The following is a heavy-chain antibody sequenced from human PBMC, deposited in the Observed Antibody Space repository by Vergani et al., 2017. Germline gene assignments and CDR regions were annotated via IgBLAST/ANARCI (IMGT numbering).Heavy chain of an antibody. CDR1: GFTFSHYS. J-gene: IGHJ3*02. CDR2: ISGSSSYI. Sequence: EVQMVESGGGLVKPGGSLRLSCVASGFTFSHYSMNWVRQAPGKGLEWVSSISGSSSYIYYADSVKGRFTISRDNAKNSLYLQMNSLRAEDTAVYYCASHDSSGWYGENDAFDIWGQGTMVTVSS. CDR3: ASHDSSGWYGENDAFDI. D-gene: IGHD6-19*01. V-gene: IGHV3-21*01.